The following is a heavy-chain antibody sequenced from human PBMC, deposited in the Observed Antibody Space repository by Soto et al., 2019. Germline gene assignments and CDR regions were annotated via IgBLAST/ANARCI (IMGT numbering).Heavy chain of an antibody. CDR2: ISGSGGST. CDR1: GFTFSSYA. V-gene: IGHV3-23*01. D-gene: IGHD3-9*01. Sequence: GGSLRLSCAASGFTFSSYAMSWVRQAPGKGLEWVSAISGSGGSTYYADSVKGRFTISRDNAENSLYLHMNSLRDEDTAVYYCARDLISNGYPIWGQGTLVTVSS. CDR3: ARDLISNGYPI. J-gene: IGHJ4*02.